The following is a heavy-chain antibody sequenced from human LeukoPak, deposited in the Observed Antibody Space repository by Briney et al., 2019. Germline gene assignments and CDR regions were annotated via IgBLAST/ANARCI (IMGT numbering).Heavy chain of an antibody. CDR1: GGSISSYY. J-gene: IGHJ6*04. D-gene: IGHD3-10*01. CDR3: ARSSSGSYYNFYYYYGMDV. Sequence: SETLFLTCTVSGGSISSYYWSWIRQPPGKGLEWIGYIYYSGSTNYNPSLKSRVTISVDTSKNQFSLKLSSVTAADTAVYYCARSSSGSYYNFYYYYGMDVWGKGTTVTVSS. CDR2: IYYSGST. V-gene: IGHV4-59*01.